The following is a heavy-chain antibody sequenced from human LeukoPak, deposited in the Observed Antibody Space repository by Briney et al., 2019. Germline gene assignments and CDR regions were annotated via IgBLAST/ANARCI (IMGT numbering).Heavy chain of an antibody. CDR3: ARPRPNYSSSARNWFDP. V-gene: IGHV1-2*02. CDR1: GYTFTGYY. Sequence: RASVKVSCKASGYTFTGYYMHWVRQAPGQGLEWMGWINPNSGGTNYAQKFQGRVTMTRDTSISTAYMELSRLRSDDTAVYYCARPRPNYSSSARNWFDPWGQGTLVTVSS. J-gene: IGHJ5*02. CDR2: INPNSGGT. D-gene: IGHD6-6*01.